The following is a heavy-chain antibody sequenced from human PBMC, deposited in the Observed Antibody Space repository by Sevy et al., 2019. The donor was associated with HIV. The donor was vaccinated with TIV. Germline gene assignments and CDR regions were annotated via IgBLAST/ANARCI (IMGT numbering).Heavy chain of an antibody. CDR1: GGSISCYY. CDR3: ARAWRNWGLVGMDV. CDR2: IYYSGST. D-gene: IGHD7-27*01. Sequence: SETLSLTCTVSGGSISCYYWSWIRQPPGKGLEWIGYIYYSGSTNYNPSLKSRVTISVDTSENQFSLKLSSVTAADTAVYYCARAWRNWGLVGMDVWGQGTTVTVSS. V-gene: IGHV4-59*13. J-gene: IGHJ6*02.